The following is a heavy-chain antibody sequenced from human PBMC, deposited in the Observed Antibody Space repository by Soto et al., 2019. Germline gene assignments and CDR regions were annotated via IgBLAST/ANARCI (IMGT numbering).Heavy chain of an antibody. Sequence: QVQLVQSGAEVKKPGASVTVSCKTSGYTFSTIGITWVRQAPGQGLEWMGWISPHKGDTYYAQRLQGRVTITADKSTSTAYMELSSLRSEDTAVYYCARVRSGSYAWTPFDPWGQGTLVTVSS. D-gene: IGHD1-26*01. CDR1: GYTFSTIG. CDR2: ISPHKGDT. CDR3: ARVRSGSYAWTPFDP. J-gene: IGHJ5*02. V-gene: IGHV1-18*01.